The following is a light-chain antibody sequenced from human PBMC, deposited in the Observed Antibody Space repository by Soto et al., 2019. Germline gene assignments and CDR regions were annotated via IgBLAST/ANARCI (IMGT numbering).Light chain of an antibody. Sequence: QSVLTQPPSVSGAPGQRVSISCTGISPNIGAASDVHWYQQLPGTAPKFLISTDTNRPSGVPDRFSASKSGTSASLAITGLQAEDEADYYCQSYDSSLNDFVFGTGTKVTVL. J-gene: IGLJ1*01. CDR3: QSYDSSLNDFV. CDR1: SPNIGAASD. CDR2: TDT. V-gene: IGLV1-40*01.